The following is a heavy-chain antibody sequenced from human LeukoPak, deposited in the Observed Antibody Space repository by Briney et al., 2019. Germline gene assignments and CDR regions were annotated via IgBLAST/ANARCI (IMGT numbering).Heavy chain of an antibody. CDR1: GDSVSSNSAA. D-gene: IGHD6-19*01. V-gene: IGHV6-1*01. Sequence: SQTLSLTCAISGDSVSSNSAAWNWIRQSPSRGLEWLGRTYYRSKWYNDYAVSVKSRITINPDTSKNQFSLQLNSVTPEDTAVYYCARDQIEIAVPDYYGMDVWGQGTTVTVSS. CDR3: ARDQIEIAVPDYYGMDV. CDR2: TYYRSKWYN. J-gene: IGHJ6*02.